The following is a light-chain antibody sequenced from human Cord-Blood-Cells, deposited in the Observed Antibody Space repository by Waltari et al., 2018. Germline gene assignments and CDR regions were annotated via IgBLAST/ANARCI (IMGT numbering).Light chain of an antibody. J-gene: IGKJ1*01. Sequence: AIRMTQSPSSFSASTGDRVTITCRASQGSSSYLAWYQQKPGKAPKLLIYAASTLQSGVPSRFSGSGSGADFTLTISCLQSEDFATYYCQQYYSYSWTFGQGTKVEIK. CDR3: QQYYSYSWT. CDR2: AAS. CDR1: QGSSSY. V-gene: IGKV1-8*01.